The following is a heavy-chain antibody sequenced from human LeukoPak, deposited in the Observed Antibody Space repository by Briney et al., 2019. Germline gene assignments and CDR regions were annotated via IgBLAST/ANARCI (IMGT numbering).Heavy chain of an antibody. J-gene: IGHJ3*01. CDR3: ARDLDDAFDV. CDR2: ISGSGDSI. CDR1: GFTFSSYR. V-gene: IGHV3-48*01. Sequence: GGSLRLSCAASGFTFSSYRMNWVRQAPGKGLEWVSYISGSGDSIYYADSVKGRFTMSRDNAKNSLYLQMNSLRAEDTAVYYCARDLDDAFDVWGQGTMVTVSS.